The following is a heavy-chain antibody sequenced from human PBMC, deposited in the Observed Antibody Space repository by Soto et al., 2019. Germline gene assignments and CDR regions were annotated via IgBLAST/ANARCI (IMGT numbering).Heavy chain of an antibody. V-gene: IGHV4-30-4*01. D-gene: IGHD5-12*01. CDR2: IYDSGIT. Sequence: QVQLQESGPGLVKPSQTLSLACTVSGGSVGSGEYYYSWIRQPPGKGLDWIGYIYDSGITNYTPYLKGRVTMSLDRSNTQASLKVSSVKAADTAVYFCARDVAHGYTENVWGQGTLVTVSS. J-gene: IGHJ3*01. CDR3: ARDVAHGYTENV. CDR1: GGSVGSGEYY.